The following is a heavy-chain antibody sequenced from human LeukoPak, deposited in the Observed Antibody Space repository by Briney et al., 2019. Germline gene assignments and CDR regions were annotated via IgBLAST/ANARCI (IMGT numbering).Heavy chain of an antibody. Sequence: GGSLRLSCAASGFTFSSYWMHWVRQAPGKGLGWVSRINSDGSSTSYADSVKGRFTISRDNAKNTLYLQMNSLRAEDTAVYYCARERIGCGGDCYSDYWGQGTLVTVSS. CDR2: INSDGSST. CDR3: ARERIGCGGDCYSDY. V-gene: IGHV3-74*01. CDR1: GFTFSSYW. D-gene: IGHD2-21*02. J-gene: IGHJ4*02.